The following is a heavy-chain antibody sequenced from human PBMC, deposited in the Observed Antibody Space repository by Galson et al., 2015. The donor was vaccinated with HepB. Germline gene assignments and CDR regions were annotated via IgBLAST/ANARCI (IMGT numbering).Heavy chain of an antibody. V-gene: IGHV3-53*01. J-gene: IGHJ4*02. D-gene: IGHD6-19*01. Sequence: SLRLSCAASGFTVSSNYMSWVRQAPGKGLEWVSVIYSGGSTYYADSVKGRFTISRDNSKNTLYLQMNSLRAEDTAVYYCAREEDGVAGTGAFGYWGQGTLVTVSS. CDR3: AREEDGVAGTGAFGY. CDR1: GFTVSSNY. CDR2: IYSGGST.